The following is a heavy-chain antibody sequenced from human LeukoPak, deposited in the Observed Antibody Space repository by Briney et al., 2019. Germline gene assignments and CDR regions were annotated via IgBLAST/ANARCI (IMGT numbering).Heavy chain of an antibody. Sequence: PGGSLRLSCAASGFTFSSYSMNCVRPAPGEGLEWVSSISSSSSYIYYADSVKGRFTISRDNAKNSLYLQMKSLRAEDTAVYYCAREGAYRSCYFDYWGQGTLVTVSS. V-gene: IGHV3-21*01. CDR1: GFTFSSYS. CDR3: AREGAYRSCYFDY. CDR2: ISSSSSYI. J-gene: IGHJ4*02. D-gene: IGHD2-21*01.